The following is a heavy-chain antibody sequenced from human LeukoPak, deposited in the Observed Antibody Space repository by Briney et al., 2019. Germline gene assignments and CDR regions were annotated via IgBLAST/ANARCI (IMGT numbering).Heavy chain of an antibody. CDR1: GFTFDDYA. Sequence: GGSLRLSCAASGFTFDDYAMHWVRQAPGKGLEWVSGITWNSDNIEYADSVKGRFTISRDNAKNTLYLQMNSLRDEDTAVFYCARSRYDYIWGIDYWGQGTLVTISS. CDR2: ITWNSDNI. J-gene: IGHJ4*02. CDR3: ARSRYDYIWGIDY. D-gene: IGHD3-16*01. V-gene: IGHV3-9*01.